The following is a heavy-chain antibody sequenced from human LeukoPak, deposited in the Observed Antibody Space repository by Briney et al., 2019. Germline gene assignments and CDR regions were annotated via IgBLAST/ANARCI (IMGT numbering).Heavy chain of an antibody. CDR1: GGSISSGGYY. CDR3: ARTGTRNNWFDP. D-gene: IGHD1-7*01. V-gene: IGHV4-31*03. J-gene: IGHJ5*02. Sequence: SETLSLTCTVSGGSISSGGYYWSWIRQHPGKGLEWIGYIYYSGSTYYNPSLMSRVTISVDTSKNQFSLKLSSVTAADTAVYYCARTGTRNNWFDPWGQGTLVTVSS. CDR2: IYYSGST.